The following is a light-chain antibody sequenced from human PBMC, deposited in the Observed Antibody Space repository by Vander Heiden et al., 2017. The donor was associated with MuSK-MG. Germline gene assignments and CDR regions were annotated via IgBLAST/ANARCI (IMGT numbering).Light chain of an antibody. Sequence: NHMTHSPSSLSASVGDRVSITCRASQSISSYLNWYQQKSWKAPKLPIYAASSLQSGVPSRFSGSGSGTDFTLTISSLQPEDFATYYCQQSYSTPLTFGCGTKVEIK. V-gene: IGKV1-39*01. J-gene: IGKJ4*01. CDR2: AAS. CDR3: QQSYSTPLT. CDR1: QSISSY.